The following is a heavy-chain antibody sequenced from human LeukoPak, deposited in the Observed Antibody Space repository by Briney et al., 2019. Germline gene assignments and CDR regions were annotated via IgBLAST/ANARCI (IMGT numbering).Heavy chain of an antibody. V-gene: IGHV3-9*01. J-gene: IGHJ4*02. Sequence: PGGSLRLSCGASGFTFDDYAMHWVRQAPGKGLEWVSGISWNDGNIGYADSVKGRFTISRDNAKNSLYLQMNSLKPEDTALYYCARGSIFYYDSSGEGGFDYWGQGTLVTVSS. CDR2: ISWNDGNI. CDR1: GFTFDDYA. D-gene: IGHD3-22*01. CDR3: ARGSIFYYDSSGEGGFDY.